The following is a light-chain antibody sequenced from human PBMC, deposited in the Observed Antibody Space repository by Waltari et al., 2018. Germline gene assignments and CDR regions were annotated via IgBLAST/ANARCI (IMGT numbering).Light chain of an antibody. Sequence: EIVMTQSPATLSLSPGETATLSCRASQSVGSYLAWYQQKPGQAPKLLVHSAYFRATGIPDRFSGSGSSTDFTLTISSLEPEDVGVYHCQQYNDLLPLTFGGGTKVEIK. V-gene: IGKV3D-15*01. J-gene: IGKJ4*01. CDR2: SAY. CDR1: QSVGSY. CDR3: QQYNDLLPLT.